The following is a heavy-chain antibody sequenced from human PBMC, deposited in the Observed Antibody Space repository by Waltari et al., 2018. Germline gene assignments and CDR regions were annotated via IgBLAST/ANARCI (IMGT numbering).Heavy chain of an antibody. V-gene: IGHV3-30*18. CDR2: LAYDGSKK. Sequence: QVQLVESGGGVVQPGRSLRLSCAASGFTFSSYGMHWVRRAPGKGVGWVAGLAYDGSKKYYADAVKGRFTNSRDNSKNTLYLQMNGLRAEDTAVYYCAKEYSNYYTFNMDVWGQGTTVTVSS. CDR1: GFTFSSYG. D-gene: IGHD4-4*01. J-gene: IGHJ6*02. CDR3: AKEYSNYYTFNMDV.